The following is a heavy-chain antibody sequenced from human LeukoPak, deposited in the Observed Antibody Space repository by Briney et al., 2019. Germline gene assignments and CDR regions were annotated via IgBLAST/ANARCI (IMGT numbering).Heavy chain of an antibody. CDR3: ATWPGGWYGEDS. D-gene: IGHD6-19*01. CDR1: GFTVSSSF. J-gene: IGHJ4*02. Sequence: PGGSLRLSCAASGFTVSSSFMSWVRQAPGKGLEWVSVIYGGGNTYYADSVKGRFTISRDTSKNTLYLQMNSLRAEDTAVYYCATWPGGWYGEDSWGQGTLVTVSS. CDR2: IYGGGNT. V-gene: IGHV3-53*01.